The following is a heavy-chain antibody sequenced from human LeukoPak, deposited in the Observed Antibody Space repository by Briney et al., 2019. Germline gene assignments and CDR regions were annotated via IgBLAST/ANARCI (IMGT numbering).Heavy chain of an antibody. CDR1: GFTFSTYS. J-gene: IGHJ4*02. D-gene: IGHD6-19*01. CDR3: ASNQQWLVGGHDY. V-gene: IGHV3-21*01. Sequence: GGSLRLSCAASGFTFSTYSMNWVRQAPGKGLEWVSSIISSSSYIYYADSVKGRFTISRDNAKNSLYLQMNSLRAEDTAVYYCASNQQWLVGGHDYWGQGTLVTVSS. CDR2: IISSSSYI.